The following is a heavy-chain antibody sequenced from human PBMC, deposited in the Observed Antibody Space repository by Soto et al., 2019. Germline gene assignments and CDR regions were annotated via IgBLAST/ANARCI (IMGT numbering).Heavy chain of an antibody. CDR3: AGNYYVSGSYYSSFHY. J-gene: IGHJ4*01. D-gene: IGHD3-10*01. CDR2: TYFDSIWYT. V-gene: IGHV6-1*01. CDR1: GDSVSSNSAA. Sequence: SQTLSLTCAISGDSVSSNSAAWNWIRQSPSRGLEWLGRTYFDSIWYTDYAESVKSRMTINVDTSKNHFSLNLNSVTPEDTALYFCAGNYYVSGSYYSSFHYWGQATLVTVSS.